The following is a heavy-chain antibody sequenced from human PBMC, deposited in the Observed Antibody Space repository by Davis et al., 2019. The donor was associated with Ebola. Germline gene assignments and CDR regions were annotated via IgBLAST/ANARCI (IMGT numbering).Heavy chain of an antibody. J-gene: IGHJ4*02. Sequence: PSETLSLTCTVSGVSISRHYWSWIRQPPGNRLEWIGSIYYTGSAYYNSSLASRATISVDTSKNQFSLKLTSVTAADTAMYYCSERGSSVWGQGTLVTVSS. CDR1: GVSISRHY. CDR2: IYYTGSA. D-gene: IGHD3-10*01. V-gene: IGHV4-59*03. CDR3: SERGSSV.